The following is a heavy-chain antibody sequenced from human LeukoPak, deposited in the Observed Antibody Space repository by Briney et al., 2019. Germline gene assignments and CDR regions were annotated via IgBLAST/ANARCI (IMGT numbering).Heavy chain of an antibody. D-gene: IGHD3-22*01. CDR2: ISWNSGSI. V-gene: IGHV3-9*01. CDR3: AKDMGYYDSSGYSALFDY. J-gene: IGHJ4*02. Sequence: GGSLRLSCAAPGFTFDDYAMHWVRQAPGKGLEWVSGISWNSGSIGYADSVKGRFTISRDNAKNSLYLQMNSLRAEDTALYYCAKDMGYYDSSGYSALFDYWGQGTLVTVSS. CDR1: GFTFDDYA.